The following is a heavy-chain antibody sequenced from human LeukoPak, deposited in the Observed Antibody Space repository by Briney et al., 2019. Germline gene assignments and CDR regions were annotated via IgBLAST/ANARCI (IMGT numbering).Heavy chain of an antibody. Sequence: GGSLRLSCEISGFTFRDYAMTWARQAPGKGLEWVSVISGSGGTSYYANSVEGRFTISRDNSKNTLYLQMNNVRAEDTAIYYCAKREYDSSAYPMYPIDYWGQGTLVIVSA. CDR1: GFTFRDYA. J-gene: IGHJ4*02. CDR3: AKREYDSSAYPMYPIDY. V-gene: IGHV3-23*01. D-gene: IGHD3-22*01. CDR2: ISGSGGTS.